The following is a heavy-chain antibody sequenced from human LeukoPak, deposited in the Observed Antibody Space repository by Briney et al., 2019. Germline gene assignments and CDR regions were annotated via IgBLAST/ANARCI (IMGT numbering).Heavy chain of an antibody. D-gene: IGHD1-26*01. CDR2: IYPSDSDT. Sequence: PGQSLKISCKGSGYSFTSYWIGWVRQMPGKGLECMGIIYPSDSDTRYSPSFQGQVTISADKSISTAYLQWSSLKASDTAMYYCARSLGIVGATTFDYWGQGTLVTVSS. CDR3: ARSLGIVGATTFDY. J-gene: IGHJ4*02. V-gene: IGHV5-51*01. CDR1: GYSFTSYW.